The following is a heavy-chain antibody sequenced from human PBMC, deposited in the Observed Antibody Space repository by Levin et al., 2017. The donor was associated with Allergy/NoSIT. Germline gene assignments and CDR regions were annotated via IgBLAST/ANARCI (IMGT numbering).Heavy chain of an antibody. J-gene: IGHJ4*02. Sequence: GGSLRLSCAASGFTFSSYTFNWVRQAPGKGLEWVAYITRSGASMYYANSVKGRFTISRDKAKNSLYLQMDSLRAEDTAVYYCARDQDYAFDYWGQGTLVTVSS. CDR1: GFTFSSYT. CDR3: ARDQDYAFDY. D-gene: IGHD4-17*01. V-gene: IGHV3-48*01. CDR2: ITRSGASM.